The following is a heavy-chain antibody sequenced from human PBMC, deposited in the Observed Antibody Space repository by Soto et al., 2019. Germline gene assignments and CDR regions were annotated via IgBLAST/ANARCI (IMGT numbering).Heavy chain of an antibody. CDR1: GDNFNTYG. J-gene: IGHJ5*01. V-gene: IGHV1-69*13. CDR3: ARDNPRNSGNYCLSS. D-gene: IGHD1-26*01. Sequence: SVKVSCKASGDNFNTYGIVWVRQAPGQGLECLGWIIPKFATTNYAQRFQGRLTITADESTNTVYMELDGLTSEDTAVYYCARDNPRNSGNYCLSSWGQGTLVTVSS. CDR2: IIPKFATT.